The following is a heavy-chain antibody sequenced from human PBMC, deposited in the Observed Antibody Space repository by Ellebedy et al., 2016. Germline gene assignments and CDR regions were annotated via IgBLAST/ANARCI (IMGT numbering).Heavy chain of an antibody. J-gene: IGHJ6*02. CDR1: GGSISDSTWY. Sequence: SETLSLTCSVSGGSISDSTWYWSWIRQPPGTGLEWIGEINHSGSTNYNPSLKSRVTISVDTSKNQFSLKLSSVTAADTALYYCARGSVGYTSSWFGRQRYGMDVWGQGTTVNVSS. CDR2: INHSGST. D-gene: IGHD6-13*01. V-gene: IGHV4-39*07. CDR3: ARGSVGYTSSWFGRQRYGMDV.